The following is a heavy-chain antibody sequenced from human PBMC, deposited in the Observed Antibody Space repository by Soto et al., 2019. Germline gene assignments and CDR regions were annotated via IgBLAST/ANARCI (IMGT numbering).Heavy chain of an antibody. D-gene: IGHD2-21*02. CDR3: ARGNCSGDTCFFGGTH. CDR1: GFTFSDHW. V-gene: IGHV3-74*01. J-gene: IGHJ4*02. Sequence: EVQLVESGGVLVQPGGSLRLSCVASGFTFSDHWMHWVRQAPGKGLVWVSRINSGGSRTNYADSVKGRFTISRDNAKNTLYLEMNSLSAEDTAVYYCARGNCSGDTCFFGGTHWGRGTLVTVSS. CDR2: INSGGSRT.